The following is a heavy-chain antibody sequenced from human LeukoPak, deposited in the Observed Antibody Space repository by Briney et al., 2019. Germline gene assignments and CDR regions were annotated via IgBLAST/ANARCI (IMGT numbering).Heavy chain of an antibody. D-gene: IGHD6-19*01. CDR2: ISPNSGGT. V-gene: IGHV1-2*02. Sequence: GASVKVSCKASGYTFTGYYMHWVRQAPGQGLEWMGWISPNSGGTNYAQKLQGRVTMTTDTSTSTAYMELRSLRSDDTAVYYCARAPRIAVAPRIAVAPFDYWGQGTLVTVSS. J-gene: IGHJ4*02. CDR1: GYTFTGYY. CDR3: ARAPRIAVAPRIAVAPFDY.